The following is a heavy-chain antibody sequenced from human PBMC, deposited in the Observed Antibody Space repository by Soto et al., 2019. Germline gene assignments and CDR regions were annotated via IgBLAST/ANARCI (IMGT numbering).Heavy chain of an antibody. J-gene: IGHJ4*02. CDR2: INHSGST. Sequence: SETLSLTCAVYGGSFSGYFWSWIRQPPGKGLEWIGEINHSGSTNYNPSLKSRVTISVDTSKNQFSLKLSSVTAADTAVYYCARITIFGVVYYWGQGTLVTVSS. CDR3: ARITIFGVVYY. V-gene: IGHV4-34*01. CDR1: GGSFSGYF. D-gene: IGHD3-3*01.